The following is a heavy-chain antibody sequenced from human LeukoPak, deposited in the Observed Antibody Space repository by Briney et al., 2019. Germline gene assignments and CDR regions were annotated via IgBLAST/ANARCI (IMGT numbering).Heavy chain of an antibody. J-gene: IGHJ4*02. CDR1: GYTFTSYG. Sequence: ASVRVSCKASGYTFTSYGISWVRQAPGQGLEWMGWISAYNGNTNYAQKLQGRVTMTTDTSTSTAYMELRSLRSDDTAVYYCARGLYDFWSGRFDYWGQGTLVTVSS. V-gene: IGHV1-18*01. CDR3: ARGLYDFWSGRFDY. CDR2: ISAYNGNT. D-gene: IGHD3-3*01.